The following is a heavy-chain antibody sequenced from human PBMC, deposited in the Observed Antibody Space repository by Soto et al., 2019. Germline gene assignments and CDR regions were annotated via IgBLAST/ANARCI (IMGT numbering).Heavy chain of an antibody. CDR3: AKDLCGGDCYSHFDY. CDR1: GGSISSYY. CDR2: MYNTGST. V-gene: IGHV4-59*01. Sequence: PSETLSLTCTVSGGSISSYYWSWIRQPPGKGLEWIGYMYNTGSTVYNPSFKSRVTISVDTSKSQFSLRLNSVTAADTAVYYCAKDLCGGDCYSHFDYWGQGTLVTVSS. D-gene: IGHD2-21*02. J-gene: IGHJ4*02.